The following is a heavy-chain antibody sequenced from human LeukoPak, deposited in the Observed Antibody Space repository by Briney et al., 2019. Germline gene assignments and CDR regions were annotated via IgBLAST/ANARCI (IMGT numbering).Heavy chain of an antibody. CDR3: AREISPYHDILTGAVDY. J-gene: IGHJ4*01. D-gene: IGHD3-9*01. CDR2: ISYDGSDK. CDR1: GFTFSSYA. Sequence: GGSLRLSCAASGFTFSSYAMYWVRQAPGKGLEWVAVISYDGSDKFYADSVKGRFTISRDNSKNTLYLQMNSLRAADTAVYYCAREISPYHDILTGAVDYWGPGTLVTVSS. V-gene: IGHV3-30*04.